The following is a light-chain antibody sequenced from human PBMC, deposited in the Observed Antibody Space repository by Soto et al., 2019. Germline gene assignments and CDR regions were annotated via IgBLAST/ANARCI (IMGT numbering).Light chain of an antibody. CDR3: QQSYSTPWT. J-gene: IGKJ1*01. Sequence: DIQMTQSPSSLSASVGDRVTITCRAGQTISSYLNWFQQKPGKAPKLLIYAASSLQSGVPSRFSGSGSRTEFTLTISSLQPEDFATYYCQQSYSTPWTFGQGTKVEIK. V-gene: IGKV1-39*01. CDR2: AAS. CDR1: QTISSY.